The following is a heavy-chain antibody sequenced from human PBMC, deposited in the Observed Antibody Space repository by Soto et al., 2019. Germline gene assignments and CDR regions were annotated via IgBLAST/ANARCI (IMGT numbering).Heavy chain of an antibody. J-gene: IGHJ6*02. CDR2: IIPIFGTA. V-gene: IGHV1-69*13. Sequence: SVKVSCKASGGTFSSYAISWVRQAPGQGLEWMGGIIPIFGTANYAQKFQGRVTITADESTSTAYMELSSLRSEDTAVYYCATDDCSGGSCYYYYGMDVWGQGTTVTVSS. CDR3: ATDDCSGGSCYYYYGMDV. D-gene: IGHD2-15*01. CDR1: GGTFSSYA.